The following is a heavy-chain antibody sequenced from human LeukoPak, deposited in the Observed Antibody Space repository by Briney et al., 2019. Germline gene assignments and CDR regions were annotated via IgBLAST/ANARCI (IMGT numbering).Heavy chain of an antibody. V-gene: IGHV4-59*01. Sequence: PAETLSLTCTVSGYTISSYYLNWIRQPPGKGLDWIGHIYYSGSTKYNPPLKCRVTISVETSKSQFSLKLTSVTAADTAVYYCATGGAGNCGGACYRSWFDPWGQGTLVTVSS. CDR3: ATGGAGNCGGACYRSWFDP. CDR1: GYTISSYY. J-gene: IGHJ5*02. CDR2: IYYSGST. D-gene: IGHD2-21*02.